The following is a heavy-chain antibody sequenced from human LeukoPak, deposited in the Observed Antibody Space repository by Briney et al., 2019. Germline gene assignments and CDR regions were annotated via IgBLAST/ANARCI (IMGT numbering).Heavy chain of an antibody. Sequence: GGSLRLSCAASGFTFSSYSMNWVRQAPGKGLEWVSYISSIITIYYADSVKGRFTISRDNAKNSLYLQMNSLRVEDTAVYYCARGGNSLDYWGQGTLVTVSS. CDR3: ARGGNSLDY. CDR2: ISSIITI. CDR1: GFTFSSYS. D-gene: IGHD3-10*01. J-gene: IGHJ4*02. V-gene: IGHV3-48*01.